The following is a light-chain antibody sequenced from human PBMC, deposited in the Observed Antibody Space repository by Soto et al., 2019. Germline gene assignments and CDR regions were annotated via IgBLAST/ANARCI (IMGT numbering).Light chain of an antibody. V-gene: IGLV2-14*01. CDR3: TSFTSASTYV. CDR2: NVS. CDR1: SSDIGGHNS. J-gene: IGLJ1*01. Sequence: QSVLTQPASVSGSPGQSIAISCTGTSSDIGGHNSVSWYQQHPGKAPKLMIYNVSNRPSGVSNRFSGSKSGNTASLTISGLLAEDEVDYYCTSFTSASTYVFGAWTKVTVL.